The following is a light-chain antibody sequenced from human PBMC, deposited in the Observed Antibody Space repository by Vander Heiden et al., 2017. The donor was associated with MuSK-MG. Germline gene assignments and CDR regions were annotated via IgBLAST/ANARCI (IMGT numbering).Light chain of an antibody. V-gene: IGKV3-15*01. CDR1: QSVGSN. J-gene: IGKJ1*01. CDR3: QQHKDWPPWT. CDR2: DTS. Sequence: EIVMTQSPATLSVSPGERATLSCRASQSVGSNLAWYQQKPGQAPRLLIYDTSTRHTGIPARFSGSGYGTEFTLTISSRQSEDFAVYYCQQHKDWPPWTFGQGTRVEIK.